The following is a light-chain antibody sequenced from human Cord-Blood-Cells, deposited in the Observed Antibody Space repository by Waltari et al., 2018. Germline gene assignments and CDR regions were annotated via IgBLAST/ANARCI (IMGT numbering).Light chain of an antibody. CDR3: QQRSNWPPLT. CDR1: QSVSSY. Sequence: EIVLTQSPAPLSSSPGARATLSCRASQSVSSYLAWSQQKPGQAPRLLIYDASTRATGIPARFSGSGSGTDFTLTISSLEPEDFAVYYCQQRSNWPPLTFGGGTKVEIK. V-gene: IGKV3-11*01. CDR2: DAS. J-gene: IGKJ4*01.